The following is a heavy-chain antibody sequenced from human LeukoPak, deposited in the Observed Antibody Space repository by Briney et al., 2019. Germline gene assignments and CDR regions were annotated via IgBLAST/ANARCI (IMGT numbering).Heavy chain of an antibody. CDR1: GGSASSGSYY. D-gene: IGHD3-9*01. CDR2: IFYSGST. CDR3: ARDQVAYYDILTGSSGMNWFDP. Sequence: PSETLSLTCTVSGGSASSGSYYWSWIRQPPGKGLEWIGYIFYSGSTNYNPSLKSRVTISVDTSKNQFSLKLSSVTAADSAVYYCARDQVAYYDILTGSSGMNWFDPWGQGTLVTVSS. V-gene: IGHV4-61*01. J-gene: IGHJ5*02.